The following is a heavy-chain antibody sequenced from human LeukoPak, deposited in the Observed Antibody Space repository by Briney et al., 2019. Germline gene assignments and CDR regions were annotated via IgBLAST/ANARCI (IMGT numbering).Heavy chain of an antibody. CDR1: GFTFSTYS. CDR2: ISSSSNTI. CDR3: ARDLYYYDSSGPY. D-gene: IGHD3-22*01. Sequence: GGSLRLSCAASGFTFSTYSMNWVRQAPGKGLEWVSYISSSSNTIYYADSVKGRFTISRDNSKNTLYLQMNSLRAEDTAVYYCARDLYYYDSSGPYWGQGTLVTVSS. J-gene: IGHJ4*02. V-gene: IGHV3-48*01.